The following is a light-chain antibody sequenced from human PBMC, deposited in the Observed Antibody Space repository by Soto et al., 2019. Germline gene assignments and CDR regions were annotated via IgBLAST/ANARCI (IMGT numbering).Light chain of an antibody. CDR2: KAS. V-gene: IGKV1-5*03. Sequence: DIQMTQSPSILSASLGDRVTITCRASQSISSWLAWYQQKPGKAPNLLIHKASTLKSGVPSRFSGSGSGTEFTLTISSLQPDDFATYYCQHYNSYSEAFGQGTKVDIK. CDR1: QSISSW. J-gene: IGKJ1*01. CDR3: QHYNSYSEA.